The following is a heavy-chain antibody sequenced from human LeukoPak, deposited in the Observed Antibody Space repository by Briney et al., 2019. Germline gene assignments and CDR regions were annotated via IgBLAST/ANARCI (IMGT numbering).Heavy chain of an antibody. J-gene: IGHJ4*02. Sequence: ASVKVSCKASGGTFSSYAISWVRQAPGQGLEWMGGIIPIFGTANYAQKFQGRVTITADESTSTAYMELSSLRSEDTAVYYCASMRPSRGVWGSSPYDYWGQGTLVTVSS. CDR3: ASMRPSRGVWGSSPYDY. V-gene: IGHV1-69*13. CDR2: IIPIFGTA. CDR1: GGTFSSYA. D-gene: IGHD3-16*01.